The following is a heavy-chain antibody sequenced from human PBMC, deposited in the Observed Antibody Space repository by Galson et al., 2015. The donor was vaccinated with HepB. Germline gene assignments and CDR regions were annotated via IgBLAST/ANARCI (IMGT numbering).Heavy chain of an antibody. V-gene: IGHV6-1*01. CDR3: ARDRAPGPIAVAGTSGRWFDP. Sequence: CAISGDSVSSNSAAWNWIRQSPSRGLEWLGRTYYRSKWYNDYAVSVKSRITINPDTSKNQFSLQLNSVTPEDTAVYYCARDRAPGPIAVAGTSGRWFDPWGQGTLVTVSS. J-gene: IGHJ5*02. D-gene: IGHD6-19*01. CDR1: GDSVSSNSAA. CDR2: TYYRSKWYN.